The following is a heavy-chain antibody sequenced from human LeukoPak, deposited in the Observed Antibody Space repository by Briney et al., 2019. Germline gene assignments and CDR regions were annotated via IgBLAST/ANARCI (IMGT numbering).Heavy chain of an antibody. CDR2: IYHSGST. CDR1: GYSISSGYY. CDR3: ARHSGSSWYPSYYYMDV. V-gene: IGHV4-38-2*01. J-gene: IGHJ6*03. D-gene: IGHD6-13*01. Sequence: SETLSLTCAVSGYSISSGYYWGWIRQPPGKGLEWIGSIYHSGSTYYNPSLKSRVTISVDTSKNQFSLKLSSVTAADPAVYYCARHSGSSWYPSYYYMDVWGKGTTVTVSS.